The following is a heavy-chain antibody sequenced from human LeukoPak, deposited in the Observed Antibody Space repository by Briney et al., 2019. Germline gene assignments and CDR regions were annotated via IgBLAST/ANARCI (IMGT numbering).Heavy chain of an antibody. V-gene: IGHV1-2*02. CDR3: ARDRDSYGLVDY. CDR2: INPNSGGT. CDR1: GYTFTGYY. D-gene: IGHD5-18*01. Sequence: ASVKVSCKASGYTFTGYYMHWVRQAPGQGLEWIGWINPNSGGTNYAQKFQGRVTMTRDTSISTAYMELSRLRSDDTAVYYCARDRDSYGLVDYWGQGTLVTVSS. J-gene: IGHJ4*02.